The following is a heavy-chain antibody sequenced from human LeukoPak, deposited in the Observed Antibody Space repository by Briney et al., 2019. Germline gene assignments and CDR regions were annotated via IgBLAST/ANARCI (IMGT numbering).Heavy chain of an antibody. V-gene: IGHV3-30-3*01. J-gene: IGHJ4*02. CDR3: ARDRVIALDY. D-gene: IGHD3-10*01. Sequence: GGSLRLSCAASGFMFSSNWMSWVRQAPGKGLEWVAVISYDGSNKYYADSVKGRFTISRDNSKNTLYLQMNSLRAEDTAVYYCARDRVIALDYWGQGTLVTVSS. CDR1: GFMFSSNW. CDR2: ISYDGSNK.